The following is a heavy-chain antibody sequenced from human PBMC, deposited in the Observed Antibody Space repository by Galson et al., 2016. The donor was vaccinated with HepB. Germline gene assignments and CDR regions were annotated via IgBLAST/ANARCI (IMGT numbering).Heavy chain of an antibody. CDR3: ARDNWGSLDY. J-gene: IGHJ4*02. D-gene: IGHD7-27*01. Sequence: CAISGDSVSSDNAIWNWIRQSPSRGLEWLGRTYYRSKWYNDYGVSVKSRITISPDTSKDQFSLQLTSVTPEDTAVYYCARDNWGSLDYWGQGTLVTVSS. V-gene: IGHV6-1*01. CDR2: TYYRSKWYN. CDR1: GDSVSSDNAI.